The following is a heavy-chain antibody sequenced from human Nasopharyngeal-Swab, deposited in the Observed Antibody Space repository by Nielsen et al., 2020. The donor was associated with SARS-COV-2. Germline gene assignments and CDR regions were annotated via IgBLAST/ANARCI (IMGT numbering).Heavy chain of an antibody. Sequence: GESLKISCAASVFTFSSYWMHWVRQAPGKGLVWVSRIKSDGSTTTYADSVKGRFTISRDNAKSTLYLQMNSLRAEDTAVYYCARYMGSGTGAFDIWGQGTMVTVSS. CDR3: ARYMGSGTGAFDI. D-gene: IGHD1-1*01. CDR1: VFTFSSYW. J-gene: IGHJ3*02. V-gene: IGHV3-74*01. CDR2: IKSDGSTT.